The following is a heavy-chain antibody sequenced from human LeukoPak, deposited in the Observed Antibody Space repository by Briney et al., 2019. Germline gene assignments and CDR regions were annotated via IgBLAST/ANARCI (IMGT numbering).Heavy chain of an antibody. Sequence: ASVKVSCKASGDTFIRYGISWVRQAPGQGLEWMGWINPNSGGTNYAQKFQDRVTMTRDTSISTAYIELNFLRSDDTAVFYCARGDYYGSPKVVAAWGQGTLVTVSS. CDR3: ARGDYYGSPKVVAA. D-gene: IGHD3-10*01. CDR1: GDTFIRYG. CDR2: INPNSGGT. J-gene: IGHJ5*02. V-gene: IGHV1-2*02.